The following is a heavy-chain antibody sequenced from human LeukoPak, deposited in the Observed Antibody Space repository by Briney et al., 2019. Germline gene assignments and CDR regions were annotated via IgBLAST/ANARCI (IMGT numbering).Heavy chain of an antibody. V-gene: IGHV3-7*01. CDR2: IKTDGSEK. Sequence: PGGSLRLSCEGSGFTFSNYWMGWVRQAPGKGLQWVANIKTDGSEKYYVDSVTGRFTISRDNAKNSLYLQMNSLRAEDTAVYYCATYSSLNRREFQYWGQGTLLTVSS. D-gene: IGHD3-22*01. CDR3: ATYSSLNRREFQY. J-gene: IGHJ1*01. CDR1: GFTFSNYW.